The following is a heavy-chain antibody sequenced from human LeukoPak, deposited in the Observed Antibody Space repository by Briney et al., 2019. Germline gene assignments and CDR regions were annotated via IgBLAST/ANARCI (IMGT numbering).Heavy chain of an antibody. CDR1: AYSFTSYW. CDR3: ASSLGYGDYFDY. D-gene: IGHD4-17*01. J-gene: IGHJ4*02. Sequence: GEALQISCKGSAYSFTSYWISWVRQMPGKGLEWMGRIDPSDSYTNYSPSFQDHVTISADKSISTAYLQWSSLKASDTAMYYCASSLGYGDYFDYWGKGTLVTVSS. V-gene: IGHV5-10-1*01. CDR2: IDPSDSYT.